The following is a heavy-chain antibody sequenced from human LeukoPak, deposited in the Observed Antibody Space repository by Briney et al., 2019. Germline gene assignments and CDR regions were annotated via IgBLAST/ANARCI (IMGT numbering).Heavy chain of an antibody. V-gene: IGHV1-46*01. J-gene: IGHJ4*02. CDR2: INPSGGST. D-gene: IGHD6-13*01. Sequence: ASVNVSFKASGYTFTSYGISWVRQAPGQGLEWMGIINPSGGSTTYAQKFQGRVTMTRDTSTRTVYMELSSLRSEDTAVYYCAREHGYTSSWYVDYWGQGTLVTVSS. CDR3: AREHGYTSSWYVDY. CDR1: GYTFTSYG.